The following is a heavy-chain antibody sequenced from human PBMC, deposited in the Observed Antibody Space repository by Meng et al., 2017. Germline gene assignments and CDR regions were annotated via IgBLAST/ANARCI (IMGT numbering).Heavy chain of an antibody. V-gene: IGHV5-51*01. CDR1: GYSFTSYW. CDR3: ATTVLTYYYDSSGYYRDAFDI. J-gene: IGHJ3*02. Sequence: GASLKISCKGSGYSFTSYWIGWVRQMPGKRLEWMGIIYPGDSDNRYSQSFQGQVTISADKSISTAYLQWSRLKDSDTAMYYCATTVLTYYYDSSGYYRDAFDIWGQGTMVTVS. CDR2: IYPGDSDN. D-gene: IGHD3-22*01.